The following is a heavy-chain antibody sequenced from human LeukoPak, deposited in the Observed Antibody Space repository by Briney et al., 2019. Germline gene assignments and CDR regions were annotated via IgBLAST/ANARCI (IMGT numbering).Heavy chain of an antibody. D-gene: IGHD2-15*01. J-gene: IGHJ5*02. CDR1: GGSISSGGYY. CDR2: IYYSGST. V-gene: IGHV4-31*03. Sequence: NPSETLSLTCTVSGGSISSGGYYWSWIRQHPGKGLEWIGYIYYSGSTYYNPSLKSRVTISVDTSKNQFSLKLSSVTAADTAVYYCARDEMGYCSGGSCYGFDPWGQGTLVTVSS. CDR3: ARDEMGYCSGGSCYGFDP.